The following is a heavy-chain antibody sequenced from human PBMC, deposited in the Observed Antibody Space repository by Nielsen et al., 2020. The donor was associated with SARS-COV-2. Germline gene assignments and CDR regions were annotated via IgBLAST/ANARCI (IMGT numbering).Heavy chain of an antibody. CDR2: ISGSGGST. V-gene: IGHV3-23*01. J-gene: IGHJ4*02. CDR1: GFTFDDYA. D-gene: IGHD3-16*01. CDR3: AKAYGAAPSYYFDY. Sequence: GGSLRLSCAASGFTFDDYAMHWVRQAPGKGLEWVSVISGSGGSTYYADSVKGRFTISRDNSKNTLYLQMNSLRAEDTAVYYCAKAYGAAPSYYFDYWGQGTLVTVSS.